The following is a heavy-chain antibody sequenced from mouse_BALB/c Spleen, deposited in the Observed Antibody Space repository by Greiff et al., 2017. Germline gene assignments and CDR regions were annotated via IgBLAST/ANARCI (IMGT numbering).Heavy chain of an antibody. J-gene: IGHJ3*01. D-gene: IGHD3-3*01. CDR3: ARGGLDRDQFAY. CDR1: GFTFTDYY. CDR2: ISDGGGYT. V-gene: IGHV5-4*02. Sequence: EVKLVESGRGLVKPGGSLKLSCAASGFTFTDYYMYWVRQSPEKRLEWVATISDGGGYTYYPDSVKGRFTISRDKARNNLYLQMSSRKSEAAAMYYCARGGLDRDQFAYWGQGTLVTVSA.